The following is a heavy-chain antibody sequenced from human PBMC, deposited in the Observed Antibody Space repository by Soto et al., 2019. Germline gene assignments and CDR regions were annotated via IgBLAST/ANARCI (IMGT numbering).Heavy chain of an antibody. CDR3: ARGRFSSIFDC. D-gene: IGHD6-13*01. Sequence: SETLSLTCAVSGGSISSSRWWSWVRQPPGKGLEWIGEIYHRGNTNYNPSLESRVTLSVDRSKDQFSLELSSVTAADTAVYYCARGRFSSIFDCWGQGALVTVSS. CDR2: IYHRGNT. V-gene: IGHV4-4*02. J-gene: IGHJ4*02. CDR1: GGSISSSRW.